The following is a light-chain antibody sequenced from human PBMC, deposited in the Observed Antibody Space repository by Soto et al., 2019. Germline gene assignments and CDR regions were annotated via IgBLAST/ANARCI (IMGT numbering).Light chain of an antibody. Sequence: EIVMTQSPSTLSVSTGETASLSCRASQSAGSSLAWYQQKPGQAPRLLLYDASNRATGIPARFSGSGSGTDFTLTISSLESDDFAVYYCQQRGSFGGGTKV. CDR1: QSAGSS. J-gene: IGKJ4*01. V-gene: IGKV3-11*01. CDR3: QQRGS. CDR2: DAS.